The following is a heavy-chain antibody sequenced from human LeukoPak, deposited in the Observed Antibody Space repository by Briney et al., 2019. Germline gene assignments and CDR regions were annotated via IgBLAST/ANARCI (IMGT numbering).Heavy chain of an antibody. J-gene: IGHJ5*02. CDR3: ARLNGDYDWVNWFDP. CDR1: GGSISSYY. Sequence: SETLSLTCTVSGGSISSYYWGWIRQPAGKGLEWIGRIYTSGSTNYNPSLKSRVTISVDKSKNQFSLKLTSVTAADTAVYYCARLNGDYDWVNWFDPWGQGTLVTVSS. D-gene: IGHD4-17*01. CDR2: IYTSGST. V-gene: IGHV4-4*07.